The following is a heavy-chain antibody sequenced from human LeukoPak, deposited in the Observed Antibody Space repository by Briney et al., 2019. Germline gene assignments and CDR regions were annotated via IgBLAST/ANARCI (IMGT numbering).Heavy chain of an antibody. CDR3: ARLGDFWSGYSHFDY. D-gene: IGHD3-3*01. CDR1: GGSISSYY. V-gene: IGHV4-59*08. Sequence: NTSETLSLTCTVSGGSISSYYWSWIRQPPGKGLEWIGYIYYSGSTNYNPSLKSRVTISVDTSENQFSLKLSSVTAADTAVYYCARLGDFWSGYSHFDYWGQGTLVTVSS. J-gene: IGHJ4*02. CDR2: IYYSGST.